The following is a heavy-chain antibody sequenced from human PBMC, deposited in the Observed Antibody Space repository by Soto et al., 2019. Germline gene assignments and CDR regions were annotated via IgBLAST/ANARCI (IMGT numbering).Heavy chain of an antibody. D-gene: IGHD3-10*01. CDR1: GFTFSSYA. Sequence: GGSLRLSCAASGFTFSSYAMSWVRQAPGKGLEWVSAISGSGGSTYYADSVKGRFTISRDNSKNTLYLQMNSLRAEDTAVYYCAKGGLWFGELPNPAKYFDYWGQGTLVTVSS. V-gene: IGHV3-23*01. CDR2: ISGSGGST. J-gene: IGHJ4*02. CDR3: AKGGLWFGELPNPAKYFDY.